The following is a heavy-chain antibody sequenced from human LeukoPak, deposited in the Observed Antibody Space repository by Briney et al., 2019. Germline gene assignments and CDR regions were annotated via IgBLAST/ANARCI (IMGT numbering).Heavy chain of an antibody. CDR2: ISGNGGST. D-gene: IGHD2-2*01. V-gene: IGHV3-23*01. CDR1: GFTFSNYS. J-gene: IGHJ4*02. CDR3: AKDRSSSTSCSNY. Sequence: GGSLRLSCAASGFTFSNYSLTWVRQAPGKGLEWVSGISGNGGSTSYADSAKGRFTISRDNSKNTLYLQMNSLRAEDTAVYYCAKDRSSSTSCSNYWGQGTLVTVSS.